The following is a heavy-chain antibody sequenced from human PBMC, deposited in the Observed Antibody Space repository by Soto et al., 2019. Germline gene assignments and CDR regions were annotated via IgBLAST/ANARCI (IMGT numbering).Heavy chain of an antibody. CDR3: ARSPYDILTGYYQNWFDP. J-gene: IGHJ5*02. CDR1: GYSFTSYW. Sequence: PGESLKISCKGSGYSFTSYWIGWVRQMPGKGLEWMGIIYPGDSDTRYSPSFQGQVTISADKSISTAYLQWSSLKASDTAMYYCARSPYDILTGYYQNWFDPWGQGTLVTVSS. D-gene: IGHD3-9*01. CDR2: IYPGDSDT. V-gene: IGHV5-51*01.